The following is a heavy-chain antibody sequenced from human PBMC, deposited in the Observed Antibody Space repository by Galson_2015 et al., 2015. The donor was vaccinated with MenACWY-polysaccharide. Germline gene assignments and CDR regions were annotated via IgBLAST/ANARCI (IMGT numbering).Heavy chain of an antibody. V-gene: IGHV1-8*01. D-gene: IGHD6-19*01. J-gene: IGHJ4*02. CDR2: MNPNSGNT. CDR1: GYTCSSYD. CDR3: ARGRRDTAVAAPAAVLLDY. Sequence: SVKVSCKASGYTCSSYDINWVRQATGQRLEWMGWMNPNSGNTGYAQKFQGRVTMTRNTSISTAYMELSSLTSEDTAVYYCARGRRDTAVAAPAAVLLDYWGQGSWSPSPQ.